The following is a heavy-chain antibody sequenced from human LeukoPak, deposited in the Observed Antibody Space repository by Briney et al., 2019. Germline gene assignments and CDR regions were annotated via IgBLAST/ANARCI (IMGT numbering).Heavy chain of an antibody. Sequence: SETLSLTCTVSGGSIGTSAYYWNWIRQHPWKGLEWIGFISGSGSTLYNPSLKSRVTISSDTSKNQLSLKLTSVTAADMAVYYCARGRYSYGWNDSWGQGTLVTVSS. J-gene: IGHJ5*01. V-gene: IGHV4-31*03. CDR3: ARGRYSYGWNDS. CDR2: ISGSGST. CDR1: GGSIGTSAYY. D-gene: IGHD3-16*02.